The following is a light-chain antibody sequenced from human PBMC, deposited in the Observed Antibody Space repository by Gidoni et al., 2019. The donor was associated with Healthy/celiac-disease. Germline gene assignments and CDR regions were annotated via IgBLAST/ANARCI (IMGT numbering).Light chain of an antibody. CDR2: QDS. J-gene: IGLJ2*01. V-gene: IGLV3-1*01. Sequence: YERTQPPSVSVSPGQTASITCSGDKLGDKYACWYQQKPGQSPVLVIYQDSKRPSGIPERFSGSNSGNTATLTISGTQAMDEADYYCQAWDSSTVVFGGGTKLTVL. CDR3: QAWDSSTVV. CDR1: KLGDKY.